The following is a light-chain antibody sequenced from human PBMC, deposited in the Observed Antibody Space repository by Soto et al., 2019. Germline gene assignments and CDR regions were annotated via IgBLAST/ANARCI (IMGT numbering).Light chain of an antibody. J-gene: IGKJ3*01. CDR2: GAS. CDR3: QQTYSLQIT. V-gene: IGKV1-39*01. Sequence: DIQMTQSPSSLSASVGDRVAITCRATQAISDYLNWYQQKPGKALKLLIYGASNLQSGVPSRFSGSGSGTDFTLTISGLQPEDVGIYYCQQTYSLQITFGPGTKVDVK. CDR1: QAISDY.